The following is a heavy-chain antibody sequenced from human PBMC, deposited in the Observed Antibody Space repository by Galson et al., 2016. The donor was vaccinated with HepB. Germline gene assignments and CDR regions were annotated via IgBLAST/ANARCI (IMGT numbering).Heavy chain of an antibody. Sequence: SETLSLTCAVYGGSFSGYYWSWTRQPPGKGLEWIGEINHSGSTNYNPSVKSRVTISVDPSNNQFSLKLGSVTAADTAVYYCASTSAWVDNWFDPWGQGTLVTVSS. CDR1: GGSFSGYY. V-gene: IGHV4-34*01. CDR2: INHSGST. J-gene: IGHJ5*02. CDR3: ASTSAWVDNWFDP. D-gene: IGHD6-19*01.